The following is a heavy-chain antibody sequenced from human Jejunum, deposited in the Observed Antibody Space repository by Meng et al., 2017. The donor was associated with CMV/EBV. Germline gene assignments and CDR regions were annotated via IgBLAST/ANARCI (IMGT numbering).Heavy chain of an antibody. CDR2: INTYTGKQ. Sequence: SGYSFTTYAINGVRQARGQGLEWMGWINTYTGKQTYAQGFTGRFVFSLDTSVSTAYLQINSLEGEDTAVYYCARPMGTDGYYYFDYWGLGTVVTVSS. V-gene: IGHV7-4-1*02. CDR1: GYSFTTYA. CDR3: ARPMGTDGYYYFDY. D-gene: IGHD2-8*01. J-gene: IGHJ4*02.